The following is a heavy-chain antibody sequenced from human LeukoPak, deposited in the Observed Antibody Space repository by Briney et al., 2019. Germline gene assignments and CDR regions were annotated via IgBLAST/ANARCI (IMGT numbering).Heavy chain of an antibody. J-gene: IGHJ4*02. CDR3: ARDSSGKIDY. V-gene: IGHV4-59*12. Sequence: PSETLSLTCTVSGGSISSYYWSWIRQPPGKGLEWIGYIYYSGSTYYNPSLKSRITISVDMSKNQFSLKVSSVTAADTAVYYCARDSSGKIDYWGQGTLVTVSS. D-gene: IGHD1-26*01. CDR1: GGSISSYY. CDR2: IYYSGST.